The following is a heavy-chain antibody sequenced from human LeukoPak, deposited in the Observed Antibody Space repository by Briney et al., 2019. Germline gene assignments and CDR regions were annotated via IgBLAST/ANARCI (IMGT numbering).Heavy chain of an antibody. D-gene: IGHD3-10*01. V-gene: IGHV3-74*01. Sequence: GGSLRLSCSASGFAFTGHAMHWVRQAPGKGLVWVSRINSDGSDTSYADSVRGRFTISRDNAKNTLYLQNNSMRAEDTAVYYCARYYSSGSYAIDYWGQGTLVTVSS. CDR1: GFAFTGHA. CDR2: INSDGSDT. J-gene: IGHJ4*02. CDR3: ARYYSSGSYAIDY.